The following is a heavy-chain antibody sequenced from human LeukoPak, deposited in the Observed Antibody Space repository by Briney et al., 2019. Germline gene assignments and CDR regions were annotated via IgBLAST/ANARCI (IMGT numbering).Heavy chain of an antibody. CDR2: INIGGANT. V-gene: IGHV3-11*01. J-gene: IGHJ5*02. Sequence: GGSLRLSCAASGFTFNDYYMSWIRQAPGKGLEWLSYINIGGANTHYADSVKGRFTISRDNAKKSLYLEMNNPRAEDTAVYYCATDGAGFDTWGQGVLVTVSS. CDR1: GFTFNDYY. CDR3: ATDGAGFDT.